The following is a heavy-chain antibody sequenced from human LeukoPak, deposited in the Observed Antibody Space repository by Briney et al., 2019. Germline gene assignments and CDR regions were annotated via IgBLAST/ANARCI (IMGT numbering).Heavy chain of an antibody. CDR2: INHSGST. V-gene: IGHV4-34*01. CDR3: ARSGSYVLSYFDY. Sequence: SETLSLTCAVYGGSFSGYYWSWIRQPPGKRLEWIGEINHSGSTNYNPSLKSRVTISVDTSKNQFSLKLSSVTAADTAVYYCARSGSYVLSYFDYWGQGTLVTVSS. CDR1: GGSFSGYY. D-gene: IGHD1-26*01. J-gene: IGHJ4*02.